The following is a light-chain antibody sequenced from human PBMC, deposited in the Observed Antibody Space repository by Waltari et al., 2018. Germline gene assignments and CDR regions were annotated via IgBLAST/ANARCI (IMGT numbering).Light chain of an antibody. Sequence: DIQMTQSPSTLSASVGDTVIISCRASQSITTSLAWYQQKPGKAPDVLIYGASNLESGVPSRLSGSGSGTEFTLTISSLQPDDFATYYCQQYKSYKTFGQGTRVEIK. V-gene: IGKV1-5*03. CDR2: GAS. J-gene: IGKJ1*01. CDR3: QQYKSYKT. CDR1: QSITTS.